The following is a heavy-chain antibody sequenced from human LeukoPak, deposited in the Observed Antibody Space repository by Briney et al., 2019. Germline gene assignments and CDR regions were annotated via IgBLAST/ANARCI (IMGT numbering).Heavy chain of an antibody. J-gene: IGHJ4*02. Sequence: PSETLSLTCTVSGGSISGYYWSWIRQPPGQGLEWIGDIYYSGSTNYNPSLKSRVTISVDTSKNQFSLKLSSVTAADTAVYYCARDRGPRYSSGWSFDYWGQGTLVTVSS. CDR1: GGSISGYY. D-gene: IGHD6-19*01. CDR3: ARDRGPRYSSGWSFDY. CDR2: IYYSGST. V-gene: IGHV4-59*01.